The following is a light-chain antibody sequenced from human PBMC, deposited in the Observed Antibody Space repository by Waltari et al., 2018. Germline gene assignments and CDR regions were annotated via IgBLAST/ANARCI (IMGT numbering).Light chain of an antibody. Sequence: ELVLTQSPATLSLSPGERATLSCRASQSVSSYLAWYQTKPGQAPRLLMYDASNRATGIPARFSGSGSGTDFTLTISSLEPEDFAVYYCQQRSNWPRTFGQGTKVEIK. CDR1: QSVSSY. CDR3: QQRSNWPRT. J-gene: IGKJ1*01. V-gene: IGKV3-11*01. CDR2: DAS.